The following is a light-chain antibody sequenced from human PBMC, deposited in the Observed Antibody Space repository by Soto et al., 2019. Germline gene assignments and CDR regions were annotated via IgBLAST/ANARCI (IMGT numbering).Light chain of an antibody. Sequence: QSVLTQPPSASGTPGQRATISCSGRGSNIGSNTENWYQHLPGTAPKLLFYSNNQRPSGVPDRFSGSKSGTSASLAISGLQSEDEADYYCAAWDDSLNGSVVFGGGTKVTVL. CDR1: GSNIGSNT. V-gene: IGLV1-44*01. CDR3: AAWDDSLNGSVV. CDR2: SNN. J-gene: IGLJ2*01.